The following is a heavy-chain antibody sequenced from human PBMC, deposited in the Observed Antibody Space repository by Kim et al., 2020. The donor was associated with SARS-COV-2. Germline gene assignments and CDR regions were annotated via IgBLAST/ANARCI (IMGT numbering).Heavy chain of an antibody. D-gene: IGHD3-3*01. Sequence: SETLSLTCTVSGGSISGYYWSWIRQPPGKDLEWIGYIYSSGSTNYNPSLKSRVTISVDSSKNQFSLKLYYVTAADTAVYYCARSGGSDYYDGSYHYYGMGVWGQGTTVTVSS. J-gene: IGHJ6*02. CDR3: ARSGGSDYYDGSYHYYGMGV. CDR2: IYSSGST. CDR1: GGSISGYY. V-gene: IGHV4-59*13.